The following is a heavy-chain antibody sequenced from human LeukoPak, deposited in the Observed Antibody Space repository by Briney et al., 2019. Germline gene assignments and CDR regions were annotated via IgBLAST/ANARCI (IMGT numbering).Heavy chain of an antibody. CDR2: IDTSGNT. D-gene: IGHD6-13*01. Sequence: PSETLSLTCAVPGGSIRSYYWSWIRQPAGKGLEWTGRIDTSGNTNYKPSLKSRVTMSVDTSKNQFSLNLSSETAADTAVYYCARVSSSWYQDWYFDLWGRGTLVTVSS. CDR3: ARVSSSWYQDWYFDL. V-gene: IGHV4-4*07. J-gene: IGHJ2*01. CDR1: GGSIRSYY.